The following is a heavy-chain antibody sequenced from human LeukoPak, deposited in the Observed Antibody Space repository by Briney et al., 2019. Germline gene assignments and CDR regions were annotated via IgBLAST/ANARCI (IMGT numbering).Heavy chain of an antibody. D-gene: IGHD2/OR15-2a*01. V-gene: IGHV4-59*01. CDR1: GVSISSYY. Sequence: PSETLSLTCTVSGVSISSYYWSWIRQPPGKGLEWIGYIYYSGSTNYNPSLKSRVTISLNTSKNQFSLRLSSVTAADTAVYFCARDSGYCDTTACTDYFDLWGQGTLVAVST. CDR3: ARDSGYCDTTACTDYFDL. CDR2: IYYSGST. J-gene: IGHJ4*02.